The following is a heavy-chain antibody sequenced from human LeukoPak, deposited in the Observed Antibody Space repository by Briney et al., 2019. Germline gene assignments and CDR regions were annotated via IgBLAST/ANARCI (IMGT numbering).Heavy chain of an antibody. CDR2: ISGSGGST. CDR1: GFTFSSYA. D-gene: IGHD6-19*01. Sequence: GGSLRLSCAASGFTFSSYAMSWVRQAPGKGLEWVSAISGSGGSTYYADSVKGRFTISRDNSKNTLYLQMNSLRAEDTAVYYCAKDLTTQEVAVDGYYFDYWGQGTLVTVSS. CDR3: AKDLTTQEVAVDGYYFDY. V-gene: IGHV3-23*01. J-gene: IGHJ4*02.